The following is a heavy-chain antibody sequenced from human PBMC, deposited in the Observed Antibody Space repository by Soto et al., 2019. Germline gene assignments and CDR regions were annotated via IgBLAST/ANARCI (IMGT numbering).Heavy chain of an antibody. V-gene: IGHV4-34*01. J-gene: IGHJ6*02. CDR3: ARGRSRYYGMDV. Sequence: LSLTCAVYGGSFSGYYWSWIRQPPGKGLEWIGEINHSGSTNYNPSLKSRVTISVGTSKNQFSLKLSSVTAADTAVYYRARGRSRYYGMDVWGQGTTVTVSS. CDR2: INHSGST. CDR1: GGSFSGYY.